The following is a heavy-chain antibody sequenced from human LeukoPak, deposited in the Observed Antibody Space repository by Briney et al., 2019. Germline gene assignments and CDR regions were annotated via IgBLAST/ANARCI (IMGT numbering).Heavy chain of an antibody. D-gene: IGHD2-2*02. CDR1: GYTFTSYY. Sequence: ASVKVSCKASGYTFTSYYMHWVRQAPGQGLEWTGIINPSGGSTSYAQKFQGRVTMTRDTSTSTVYMELSSLRSEDTAVYYCARIIVVVPAAITQMKGDDAFDIWGQGTMVTVSS. CDR2: INPSGGST. J-gene: IGHJ3*02. V-gene: IGHV1-46*01. CDR3: ARIIVVVPAAITQMKGDDAFDI.